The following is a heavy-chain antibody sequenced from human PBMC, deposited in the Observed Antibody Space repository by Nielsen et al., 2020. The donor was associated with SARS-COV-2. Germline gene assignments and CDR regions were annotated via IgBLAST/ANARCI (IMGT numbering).Heavy chain of an antibody. CDR3: ARGGRQVGFDP. CDR1: GGTFSSYA. CDR2: IIPILGIA. Sequence: SVKVSCKASGGTFSSYAISWVRQAPGQGLEWMGRIIPILGIANYAQKFQGRVTITADKSTSTACMELRSLRSDDTAVYYCARGGRQVGFDPWGQGTLVTVSS. V-gene: IGHV1-69*04. J-gene: IGHJ5*02.